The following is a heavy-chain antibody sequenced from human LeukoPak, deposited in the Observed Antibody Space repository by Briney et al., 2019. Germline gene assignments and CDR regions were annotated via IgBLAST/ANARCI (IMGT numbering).Heavy chain of an antibody. D-gene: IGHD3-22*01. J-gene: IGHJ4*02. CDR3: AKDGGAMHYYDSSGYYYAGYFDY. CDR1: GFTFSSYA. V-gene: IGHV3-23*01. CDR2: ISGSGGST. Sequence: GGSLRLSCAASGFTFSSYAMSWVRQAPGKGLEWVSAISGSGGSTYYADSVKGRFTISRDNSKNTLYLQMNSLRVEDTAVYYCAKDGGAMHYYDSSGYYYAGYFDYWGQGTLVTVSS.